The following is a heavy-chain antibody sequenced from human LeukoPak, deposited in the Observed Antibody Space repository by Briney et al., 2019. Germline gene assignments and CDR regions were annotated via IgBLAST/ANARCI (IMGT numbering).Heavy chain of an antibody. J-gene: IGHJ3*02. D-gene: IGHD7-27*01. CDR1: GGSYSSYA. V-gene: IGHV1-69*04. Sequence: SVKVSCEASGGSYSSYAISWVRQAPGQGLEWMGRIIPILGIAKYAQKFQGRVTITADKTTRTAYMELSSLRSEDTAVYYCARERSENWGSLTYAYDIWGQGTMVTVSS. CDR2: IIPILGIA. CDR3: ARERSENWGSLTYAYDI.